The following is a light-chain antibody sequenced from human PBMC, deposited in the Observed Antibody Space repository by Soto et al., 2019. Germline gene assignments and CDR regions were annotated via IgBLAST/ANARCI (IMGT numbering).Light chain of an antibody. J-gene: IGKJ4*01. CDR3: EQYSGLTLT. CDR2: GAS. CDR1: QSVSSNY. V-gene: IGKV3-20*01. Sequence: EVVLTQSPGTLSLSPGERVTLSCRASQSVSSNYLACYQHKPGQAPRLLIFGASNRATAIPDRFSGSGSGTDFTLTVSGLEPEDFAVYYCEQYSGLTLTFCGAT.